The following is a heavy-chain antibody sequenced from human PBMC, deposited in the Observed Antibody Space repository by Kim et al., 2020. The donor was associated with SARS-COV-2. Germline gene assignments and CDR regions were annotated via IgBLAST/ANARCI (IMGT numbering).Heavy chain of an antibody. V-gene: IGHV3-72*01. CDR3: ARASIVGADWTCY. D-gene: IGHD1-26*01. Sequence: AGAVKVRFTISRDDSKNSLYLQMNGLKTEDTAVYYCARASIVGADWTCYWGQGTLVTVSS. J-gene: IGHJ4*02.